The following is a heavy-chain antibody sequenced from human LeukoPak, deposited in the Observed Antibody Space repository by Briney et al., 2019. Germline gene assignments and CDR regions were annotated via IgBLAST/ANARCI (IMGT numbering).Heavy chain of an antibody. J-gene: IGHJ4*02. Sequence: PSETLSLTCTVSGGSISSHYWSWIRQPPGKGLEWIGYIYYSGSTNYNPSLKSRVTISVDTSKNQFSLKLSSVTAADTAVYYCARGGLGSHYYFDYWGQGTLVTVSS. CDR3: ARGGLGSHYYFDY. V-gene: IGHV4-59*11. D-gene: IGHD6-19*01. CDR1: GGSISSHY. CDR2: IYYSGST.